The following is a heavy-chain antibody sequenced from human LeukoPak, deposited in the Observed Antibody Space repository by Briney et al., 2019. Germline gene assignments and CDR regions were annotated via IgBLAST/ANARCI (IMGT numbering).Heavy chain of an antibody. J-gene: IGHJ4*02. Sequence: EASVKVSCKASGHTFSDYYMHWVRQAPGQGLEWMGWINPNNGGTNYAQKFQGRVSMTRDTSISTVYMEVRRLRSDDTAVYYCARDNYGSGSYYKYWGQGTLVTVSS. CDR2: INPNNGGT. CDR1: GHTFSDYY. CDR3: ARDNYGSGSYYKY. D-gene: IGHD3-10*01. V-gene: IGHV1-2*02.